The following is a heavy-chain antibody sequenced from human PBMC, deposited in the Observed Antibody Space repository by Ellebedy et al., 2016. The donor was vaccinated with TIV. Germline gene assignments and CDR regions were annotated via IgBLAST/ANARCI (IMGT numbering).Heavy chain of an antibody. CDR2: LGASGHNT. J-gene: IGHJ4*02. V-gene: IGHV3-23*01. Sequence: GGSLRLXXAASGFSFTTYAMGWVRQAPGKGLEWVASLGASGHNTHYANSVKGRFSISRDNTKNLLFLQMNSLGADDTAIYYCAREDTDWYYFDNWGQGTLVTVSS. CDR1: GFSFTTYA. D-gene: IGHD3-9*01. CDR3: AREDTDWYYFDN.